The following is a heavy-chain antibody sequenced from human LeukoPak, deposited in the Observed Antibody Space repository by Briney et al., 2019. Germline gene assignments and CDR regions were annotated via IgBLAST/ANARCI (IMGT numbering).Heavy chain of an antibody. CDR2: ISSSSSYI. D-gene: IGHD1-26*01. CDR1: GFTFSNYS. J-gene: IGHJ4*02. V-gene: IGHV3-21*04. Sequence: PGGSLRLSCAASGFTFSNYSMNWVRQAPGKGLEWVSPISSSSSYIYYADPVKGRFTISRDDSKNMLYLQMNSLRAEDTAVYYCAKDSPVATRWGQGTLVTVSS. CDR3: AKDSPVATR.